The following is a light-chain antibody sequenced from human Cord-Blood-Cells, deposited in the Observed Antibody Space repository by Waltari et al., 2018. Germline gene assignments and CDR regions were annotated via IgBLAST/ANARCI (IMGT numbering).Light chain of an antibody. J-gene: IGLJ2*01. Sequence: NFMLTQPHSVSESPGKTVTISCTRSSGSIASNYVQWYQQRPGSAPTTVIYEDNQRPSGVPDRFSGSIDSSSNSASLTISGLKTEDEADYYCSSYTSSSNVVFGGGTKLTVL. CDR1: SGSIASNY. CDR2: EDN. CDR3: SSYTSSSNVV. V-gene: IGLV6-57*03.